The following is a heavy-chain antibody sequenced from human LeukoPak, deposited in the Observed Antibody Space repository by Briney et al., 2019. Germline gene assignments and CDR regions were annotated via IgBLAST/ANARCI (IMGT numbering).Heavy chain of an antibody. CDR2: IYSGGST. CDR3: AREIPESCYFDL. CDR1: GFTVSSNH. V-gene: IGHV3-53*01. J-gene: IGHJ2*01. D-gene: IGHD1-14*01. Sequence: GGFLRLSCAASGFTVSSNHMNWVRQAPGKGLEWVSAIYSGGSTHYADSVKGRFTISRDNSKNTVYLQMNSLRAEDTAVYYCAREIPESCYFDLWGRGTLVTAFS.